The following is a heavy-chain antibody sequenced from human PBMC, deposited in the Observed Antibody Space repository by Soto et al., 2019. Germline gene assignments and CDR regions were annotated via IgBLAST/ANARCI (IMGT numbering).Heavy chain of an antibody. CDR2: TSYDGSNK. D-gene: IGHD3-16*01. V-gene: IGHV3-30*19. CDR1: GFTFRSYV. CDR3: ARWGTTGGLDV. Sequence: QVHLVESGGGVIQSGTSLRLSCVGSGFTFRSYVIHWVRQAPGKGLEWVALTSYDGSNKYYDDSVKGRFTISRDNSRNTVDLQMDNLRLEDTALYYCARWGTTGGLDVWGQGTLVSVSS. J-gene: IGHJ4*02.